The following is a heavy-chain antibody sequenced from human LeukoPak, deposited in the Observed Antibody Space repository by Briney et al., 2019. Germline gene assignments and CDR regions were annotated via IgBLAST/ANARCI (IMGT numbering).Heavy chain of an antibody. Sequence: ASVKVSCKASGYTFTNNYLHWVRQAPGQGLEWMGMIYPRDGSTSYAQNFQGRVTVTRDTSTTTVHMELRGLRSEDTAVYYCARDQEGYDYWGQGTVVTVSS. CDR2: IYPRDGST. CDR3: ARDQEGYDY. V-gene: IGHV1-46*01. D-gene: IGHD5-24*01. CDR1: GYTFTNNY. J-gene: IGHJ4*02.